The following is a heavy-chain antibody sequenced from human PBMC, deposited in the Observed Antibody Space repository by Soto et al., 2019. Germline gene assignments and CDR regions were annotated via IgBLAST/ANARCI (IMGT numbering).Heavy chain of an antibody. D-gene: IGHD6-6*01. Sequence: EVQLVESGGGLVQPGGSLRLSCAASGFTFGTYEMNWVRQAPGTGLEWVSYISRSGSTIYYADSVKGRVTISRDNAKNSLYLQLNSLRAEDTAVYYCARDPSLSSSSYLSYYYGMDVWGQGTTVTVSS. V-gene: IGHV3-48*03. CDR3: ARDPSLSSSSYLSYYYGMDV. CDR1: GFTFGTYE. J-gene: IGHJ6*02. CDR2: ISRSGSTI.